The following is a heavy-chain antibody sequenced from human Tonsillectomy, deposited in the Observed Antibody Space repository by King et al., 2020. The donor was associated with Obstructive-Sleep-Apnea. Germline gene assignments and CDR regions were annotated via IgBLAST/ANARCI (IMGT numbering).Heavy chain of an antibody. CDR1: GYTLTELS. J-gene: IGHJ5*02. Sequence: QLVQSGAEVKKPGASVKVSCKVSGYTLTELSMHWVRQAPGKGLEWMGGFDPEDGETIYAQKFQGRVTMTEDTSTETASMELSSLRSEDTAVYYCATEGGYCSGGSCYLRNWFDPWGQGTLVTVSS. CDR2: FDPEDGET. CDR3: ATEGGYCSGGSCYLRNWFDP. D-gene: IGHD2-15*01. V-gene: IGHV1-24*01.